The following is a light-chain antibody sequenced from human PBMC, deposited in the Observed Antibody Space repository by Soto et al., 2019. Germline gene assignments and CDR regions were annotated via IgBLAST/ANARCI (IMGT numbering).Light chain of an antibody. J-gene: IGLJ1*01. Sequence: QSALTQPASVSGSPGQSITIACTGTSGDVGSYNLVSWYQHHPGKAPKLMIYEGSKRPSGVSNRFSGSKSGSTASLTISGLKAEDEADYYCCSYARSSTYVFGTGTKVTVL. V-gene: IGLV2-23*01. CDR1: SGDVGSYNL. CDR2: EGS. CDR3: CSYARSSTYV.